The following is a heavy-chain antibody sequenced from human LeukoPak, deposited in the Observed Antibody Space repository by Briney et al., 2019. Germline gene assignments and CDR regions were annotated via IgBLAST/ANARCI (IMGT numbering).Heavy chain of an antibody. V-gene: IGHV3-30*18. J-gene: IGHJ4*02. D-gene: IGHD6-13*01. CDR2: ISYDGSNK. CDR1: GFTFSSYG. CDR3: AKGSSWYGGEFDS. Sequence: GGSLRLSCAASGFTFSSYGMHWVRQAPSKGLEWVAVISYDGSNKYYADSVKGRFTNSRDNAKNSLYLQVSSLRPEDTALYYCAKGSSWYGGEFDSWGQGTLVTVSS.